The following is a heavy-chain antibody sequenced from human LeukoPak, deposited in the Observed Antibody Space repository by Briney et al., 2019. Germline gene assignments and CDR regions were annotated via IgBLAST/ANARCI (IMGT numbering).Heavy chain of an antibody. CDR2: IRQDGSEK. CDR1: GFTLTDYW. V-gene: IGHV3-7*01. D-gene: IGHD6-13*01. Sequence: GGSLRLSCEVSGFTLTDYWMNWVRQAPGKGPEWVASIRQDGSEKTYVDSVKGRFTISRDNTKNSLSLQLNGLRAEDTAVYYCARDGTAAGLYFDLWGQGTLVTVSS. J-gene: IGHJ4*01. CDR3: ARDGTAAGLYFDL.